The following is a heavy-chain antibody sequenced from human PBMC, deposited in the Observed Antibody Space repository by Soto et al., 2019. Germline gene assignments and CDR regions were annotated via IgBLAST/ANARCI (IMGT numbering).Heavy chain of an antibody. D-gene: IGHD3-10*01. J-gene: IGHJ5*02. Sequence: SQTLSLTCAISGDRVSSNSAAWNWIRQSPSRGLEWLGRTYYRSKWYNDYAVSVKSRITINPDTSKNQFSLQLNSVTPEDTAVYYCARVGRYYGSGSYLKGNWFDPWGQGTLVTVSS. CDR1: GDRVSSNSAA. V-gene: IGHV6-1*01. CDR2: TYYRSKWYN. CDR3: ARVGRYYGSGSYLKGNWFDP.